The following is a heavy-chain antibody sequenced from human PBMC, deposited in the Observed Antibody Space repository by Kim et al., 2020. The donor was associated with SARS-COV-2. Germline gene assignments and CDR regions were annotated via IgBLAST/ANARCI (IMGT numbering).Heavy chain of an antibody. J-gene: IGHJ3*02. V-gene: IGHV3-48*03. CDR3: ARNSIVGATEAFDI. Sequence: ADSVKGRFTISRDNAKNSLYLQMNSLRAEDTAVYYCARNSIVGATEAFDIWGQGTMVTVSS. D-gene: IGHD1-26*01.